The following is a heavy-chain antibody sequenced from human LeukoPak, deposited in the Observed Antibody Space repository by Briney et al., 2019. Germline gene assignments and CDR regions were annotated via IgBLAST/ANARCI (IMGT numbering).Heavy chain of an antibody. Sequence: LGASVKVSCKASGYTFTGYYMHWVRQAPGQGLEWMGWINPNSGGTNYAQKFQGRVTMTRDTSISTAYMELSRLRSDDTAVYYCARGIMIVPGHVDYWGQGTLVTVSS. CDR2: INPNSGGT. CDR1: GYTFTGYY. J-gene: IGHJ4*02. D-gene: IGHD3-22*01. V-gene: IGHV1-2*03. CDR3: ARGIMIVPGHVDY.